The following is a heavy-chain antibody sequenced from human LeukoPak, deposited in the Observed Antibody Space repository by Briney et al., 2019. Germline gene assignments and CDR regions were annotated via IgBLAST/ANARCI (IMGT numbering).Heavy chain of an antibody. CDR3: TRGWDVVVPAAMGYYYYMDV. V-gene: IGHV3-49*04. CDR1: GFPFGDYA. CDR2: IRSKAYGVTT. D-gene: IGHD2-2*01. Sequence: PGRSLRLSCPASGFPFGDYAMSWVRQAPGKGLEWVGFIRSKAYGVTTEYAASVKGRFTISRDDSKSIAYLQMNSLKTEDTAVYYCTRGWDVVVPAAMGYYYYMDVWGKGTTVTVSS. J-gene: IGHJ6*03.